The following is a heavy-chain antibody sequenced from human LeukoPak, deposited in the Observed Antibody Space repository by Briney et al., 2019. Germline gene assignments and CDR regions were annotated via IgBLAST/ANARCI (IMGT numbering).Heavy chain of an antibody. Sequence: ASVKVSCKASGYTFTGYYMHWVRQAPGQGLEWMGWINRNSGGTNYAQKFQGRVTMTRDTSISTAYMELSRLRSDDTAVYYCARLRVAGNWFDPWGQGTLVTVSS. J-gene: IGHJ5*02. CDR1: GYTFTGYY. D-gene: IGHD6-19*01. V-gene: IGHV1-2*02. CDR2: INRNSGGT. CDR3: ARLRVAGNWFDP.